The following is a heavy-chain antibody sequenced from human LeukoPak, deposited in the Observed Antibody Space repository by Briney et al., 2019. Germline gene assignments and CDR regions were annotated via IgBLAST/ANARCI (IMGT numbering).Heavy chain of an antibody. J-gene: IGHJ4*02. Sequence: SETLSLTCTVSGGSISSYYWSWIRQPPGKGLEWIGYIYYSGSTNYNPSLKSRVTISVDTSKNQFSLKLSSVTAADTAVYYCARGYCSGGSCPFDYWGQGTLVTVTS. CDR1: GGSISSYY. CDR2: IYYSGST. V-gene: IGHV4-59*01. D-gene: IGHD2-15*01. CDR3: ARGYCSGGSCPFDY.